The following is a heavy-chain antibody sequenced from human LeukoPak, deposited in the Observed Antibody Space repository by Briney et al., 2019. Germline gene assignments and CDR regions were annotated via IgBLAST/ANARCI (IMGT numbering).Heavy chain of an antibody. Sequence: GSSVKVSCKASGYTFTSYDINWVRQATGQGLAWMGWMNPNSGNTGYAQKFQGRVTMTRNTSISTAYMELSSLRSEDTAVYYCARAPEIDSSGSYTDYWGQGTLVTVSS. CDR1: GYTFTSYD. J-gene: IGHJ4*02. D-gene: IGHD3-22*01. V-gene: IGHV1-8*01. CDR3: ARAPEIDSSGSYTDY. CDR2: MNPNSGNT.